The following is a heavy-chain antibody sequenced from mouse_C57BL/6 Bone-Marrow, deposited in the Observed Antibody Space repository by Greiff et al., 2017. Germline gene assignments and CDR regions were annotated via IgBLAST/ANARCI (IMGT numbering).Heavy chain of an antibody. J-gene: IGHJ4*01. V-gene: IGHV5-4*01. CDR3: ARDHPYAMDY. CDR1: GFTFSSYA. CDR2: ISDGGSYT. Sequence: EVQVVESGGGLVKPGGSLKLSCAASGFTFSSYAMSWVRQTPEKRLEWVATISDGGSYTYYPDNVKGRFTISRDNAKNNLYLQMSHLKSEDTAMYYCARDHPYAMDYWGQGTSVTVSS.